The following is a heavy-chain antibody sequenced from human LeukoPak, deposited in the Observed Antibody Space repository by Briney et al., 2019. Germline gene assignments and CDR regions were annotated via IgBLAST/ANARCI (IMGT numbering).Heavy chain of an antibody. CDR3: AKDLGKGIVVVTATVDY. CDR2: ISYDGSNK. J-gene: IGHJ4*02. Sequence: GGSLRLSCAASGFTFSSYGMHWVRQAPGKGLEWVAVISYDGSNKYYADSVKGRFTISRDNSKNTLYLQMNSLRAEDTAVYYCAKDLGKGIVVVTATVDYWGQGTLVTVSS. CDR1: GFTFSSYG. D-gene: IGHD2-21*02. V-gene: IGHV3-30*18.